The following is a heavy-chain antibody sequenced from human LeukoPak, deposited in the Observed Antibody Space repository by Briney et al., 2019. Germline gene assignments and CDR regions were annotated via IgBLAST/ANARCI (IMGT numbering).Heavy chain of an antibody. CDR2: ISSSSSTI. Sequence: SGGSLRLSCAASGFTFSSYSMNWVRQAPGKGLEWVSYISSSSSTIYYADSVKGRFTISRDNAKNSLYLQMNSLRAEDTAVYYCAGVGATGLDYWGQGILVTVSS. CDR3: AGVGATGLDY. CDR1: GFTFSSYS. J-gene: IGHJ4*02. V-gene: IGHV3-48*04. D-gene: IGHD1-26*01.